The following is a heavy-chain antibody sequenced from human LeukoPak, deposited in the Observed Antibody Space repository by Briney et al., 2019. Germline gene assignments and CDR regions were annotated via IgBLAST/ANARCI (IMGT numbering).Heavy chain of an antibody. CDR2: IKQDGSEK. Sequence: GGSLRLSCAASGFTFSGYWMSWVRQAPGKGLEWVAHIKQDGSEKNYVDSVKGRFTISRDNAKNSLYLQMNSLRAEDTAVYYCARDGSGSYYAYWGQGTLVTVSS. V-gene: IGHV3-7*01. J-gene: IGHJ4*02. CDR3: ARDGSGSYYAY. CDR1: GFTFSGYW. D-gene: IGHD1-26*01.